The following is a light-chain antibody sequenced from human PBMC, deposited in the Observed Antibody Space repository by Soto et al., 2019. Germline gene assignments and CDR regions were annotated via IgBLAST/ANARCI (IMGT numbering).Light chain of an antibody. V-gene: IGKV1-16*02. CDR2: DAS. CDR3: QQYNGYPWT. Sequence: IRMTQSPSSLSASTGDRVTITCRPSQGISNHLAWFQQKPGKAPKSLIYDASSLQSGVPSKFRGSGSGTDFTLTISSLQPEDFATYYCQQYNGYPWTFGQGTKVDIK. J-gene: IGKJ1*01. CDR1: QGISNH.